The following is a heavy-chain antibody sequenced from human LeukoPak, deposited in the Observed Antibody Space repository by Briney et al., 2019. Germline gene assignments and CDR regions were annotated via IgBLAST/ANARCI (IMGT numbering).Heavy chain of an antibody. CDR1: GGSINTYY. Sequence: PSETLSLTCTVSGGSINTYYWSWIRQPPGKGLEWIGYIYYSGSTNYNPSLKSRVTISVDTSKNQFSLKLSSVTAADTAVYYCARGSRFNDYWGQGTLVTVSS. CDR2: IYYSGST. J-gene: IGHJ4*02. V-gene: IGHV4-59*01. CDR3: ARGSRFNDY.